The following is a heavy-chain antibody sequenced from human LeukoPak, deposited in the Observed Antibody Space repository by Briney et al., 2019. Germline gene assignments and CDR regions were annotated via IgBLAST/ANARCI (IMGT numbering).Heavy chain of an antibody. Sequence: PPETLSLTRAVYGGSFRRYNWSWIRPPPRKGTQRIRTINHSGSTKYNPSLKSRVTISVDTSKDQFSLKLSSVTAADTAVYYCARRPRTWGSYRVPYYFDYWGQGTLVTVSS. CDR3: ARRPRTWGSYRVPYYFDY. CDR1: GGSFRRYN. CDR2: INHSGST. J-gene: IGHJ4*02. D-gene: IGHD3-16*02. V-gene: IGHV4-34*01.